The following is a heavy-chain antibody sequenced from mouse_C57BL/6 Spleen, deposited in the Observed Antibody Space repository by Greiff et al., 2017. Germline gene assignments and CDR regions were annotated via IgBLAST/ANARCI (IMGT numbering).Heavy chain of an antibody. Sequence: VQLQQSGAELVRPGASVKLSCTASGFNIKDDYMHWVKQRPEQGLEWIGWIDPENGDTEYASKFQGKATITADPSSNTAYLQISSLTSEDTAVYYYATWGDGSRYEDDWGQGTSVTVSS. D-gene: IGHD1-1*01. V-gene: IGHV14-4*01. J-gene: IGHJ4*01. CDR3: ATWGDGSRYEDD. CDR2: IDPENGDT. CDR1: GFNIKDDY.